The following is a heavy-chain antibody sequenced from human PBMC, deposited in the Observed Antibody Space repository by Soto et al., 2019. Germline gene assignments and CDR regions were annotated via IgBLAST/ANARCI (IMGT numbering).Heavy chain of an antibody. J-gene: IGHJ6*02. D-gene: IGHD6-13*01. CDR3: ARAEQLDPYYCYGMDV. Sequence: ASVTVSCQASGYTFTGYYMHWVRQAHGQGLEWMGWINPNSGGTNYAQKFQGWVTMTRDTSISTAYMELSRLRSDDTAVYYCARAEQLDPYYCYGMDVWGQGTTVTVSS. V-gene: IGHV1-2*04. CDR2: INPNSGGT. CDR1: GYTFTGYY.